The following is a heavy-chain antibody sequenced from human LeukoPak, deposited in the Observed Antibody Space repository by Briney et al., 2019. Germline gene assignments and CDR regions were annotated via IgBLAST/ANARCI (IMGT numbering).Heavy chain of an antibody. CDR2: IYYSGST. J-gene: IGHJ6*03. V-gene: IGHV4-59*01. CDR1: GGSISSYY. CDR3: ARGWIQLWAPYYYYMDV. Sequence: SETLSLTCTVSGGSISSYYRSWIRQPPGKGLEWIGYIYYSGSTNYNPSLKSRVTISVDTSKNQFSLKLSSVTAADTAVYYCARGWIQLWAPYYYYMDVWGKGTTVTVSS. D-gene: IGHD5-18*01.